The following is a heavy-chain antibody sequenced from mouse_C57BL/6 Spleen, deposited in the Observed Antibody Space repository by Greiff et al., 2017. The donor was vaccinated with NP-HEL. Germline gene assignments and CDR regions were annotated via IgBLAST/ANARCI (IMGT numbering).Heavy chain of an antibody. CDR3: ARSVYYGNYETDY. D-gene: IGHD2-1*01. V-gene: IGHV1-50*01. CDR2: IDPSDSYT. Sequence: QVQLQQPGAELVKPGASVKLSCKASGYTFTSYWMQWVKQRPGQGLEWIGEIDPSDSYTNYNHKFKGKATLTVDTSSSTAYMQLSSLTSEDSAVYYCARSVYYGNYETDYWGQGTTLTVSS. J-gene: IGHJ2*01. CDR1: GYTFTSYW.